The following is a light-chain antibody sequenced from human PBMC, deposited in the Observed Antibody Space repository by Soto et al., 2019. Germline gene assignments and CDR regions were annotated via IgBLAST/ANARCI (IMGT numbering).Light chain of an antibody. J-gene: IGKJ4*01. V-gene: IGKV3D-15*01. CDR2: GAS. Sequence: EIVMTQSPATLSVSPGEGATLSCRASHSVDSNLAWYQQKPGQAPRHLIFGASTRATGIPTRFSGGGSGTDFTLTISSLQSEDFGLYFCQQYDKWPLTFGGGTKVDIK. CDR3: QQYDKWPLT. CDR1: HSVDSN.